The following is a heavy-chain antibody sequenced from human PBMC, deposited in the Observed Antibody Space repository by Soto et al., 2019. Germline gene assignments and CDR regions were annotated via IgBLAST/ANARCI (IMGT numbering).Heavy chain of an antibody. CDR3: SRGILV. Sequence: QVQLHESGPGQVKHSQTLYLTCTVSGGSINSGGYCWSWIRQHPGKGLDWIGCISYGGSTSYNPSLKSRVTISVDTSKNQFSLKLTSVTAADTAVYYCSRGILVWGQGALITVSS. D-gene: IGHD5-18*01. CDR2: ISYGGST. J-gene: IGHJ4*02. CDR1: GGSINSGGYC. V-gene: IGHV4-31*03.